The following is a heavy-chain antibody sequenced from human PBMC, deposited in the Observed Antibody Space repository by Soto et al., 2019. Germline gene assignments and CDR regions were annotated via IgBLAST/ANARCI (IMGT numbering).Heavy chain of an antibody. CDR2: ISGSGGST. CDR3: AGRGSGSYYDY. CDR1: GFTFSSYA. V-gene: IGHV3-23*01. J-gene: IGHJ4*02. D-gene: IGHD1-26*01. Sequence: EVQLLESGGGLVQPGGSLRLSCAASGFTFSSYAMRWVRQAPGKGLEWVSAISGSGGSTYYADSVKGRFTISRDNSKNTLYLHMNSLRAEDTVVYYCAGRGSGSYYDYWGQGTLVTVSS.